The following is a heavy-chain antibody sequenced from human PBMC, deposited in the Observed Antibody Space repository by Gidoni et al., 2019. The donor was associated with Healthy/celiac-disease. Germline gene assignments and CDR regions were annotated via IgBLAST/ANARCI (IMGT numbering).Heavy chain of an antibody. J-gene: IGHJ6*02. Sequence: QVQLVQSGAEVKKPGGSVKVSCKASGYTFTSYGISWVRQAPGQGLEWMGWISAYNGNTNYAQKLQGRVTMTTDTSTSTAYMELRSLRSDDTAVYYCARGDSPGVLLSYYYSMDVWGQGTTVTVSS. V-gene: IGHV1-18*01. CDR3: ARGDSPGVLLSYYYSMDV. CDR2: ISAYNGNT. CDR1: GYTFTSYG. D-gene: IGHD2-21*02.